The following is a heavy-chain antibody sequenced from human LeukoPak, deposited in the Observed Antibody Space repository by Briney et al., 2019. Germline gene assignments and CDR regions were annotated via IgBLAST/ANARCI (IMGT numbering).Heavy chain of an antibody. CDR2: IKQDGSEK. V-gene: IGHV3-7*01. CDR1: GFTFSSYW. Sequence: GGSLRLSCATSGFTFSSYWMSWVRQAPGKGLEWVANIKQDGSEKKYLDSVKGRFTISRDNAKNSMYLQMNSLRAEDTAVYYCARDEIYYDILTGYRHFDYWGQGTLVTVFS. CDR3: ARDEIYYDILTGYRHFDY. J-gene: IGHJ4*02. D-gene: IGHD3-9*01.